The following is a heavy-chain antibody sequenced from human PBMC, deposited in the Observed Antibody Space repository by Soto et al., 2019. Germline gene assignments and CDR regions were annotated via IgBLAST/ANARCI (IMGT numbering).Heavy chain of an antibody. CDR3: AREKVLLWFGEASAYGMDV. D-gene: IGHD3-10*01. J-gene: IGHJ6*02. Sequence: QVQLQESGPGLVKPSETLSLTCTVSGGSISSYYWSWIRQPPGKGLEWIGYIYYSGSTNYNPSLKSRVTISVDTSKNQFSLKLSSVTAADTAVYCCAREKVLLWFGEASAYGMDVRGQGTTVTVSS. CDR1: GGSISSYY. CDR2: IYYSGST. V-gene: IGHV4-59*01.